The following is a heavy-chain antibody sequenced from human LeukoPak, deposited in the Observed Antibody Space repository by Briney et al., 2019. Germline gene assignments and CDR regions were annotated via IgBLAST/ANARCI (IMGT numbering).Heavy chain of an antibody. D-gene: IGHD2-2*02. CDR3: ARDGPDIVVVPAAILPLDY. CDR2: IYHSGST. V-gene: IGHV4-38-2*02. J-gene: IGHJ4*02. CDR1: GYSISSGYY. Sequence: PSETLSLXCTVSGYSISSGYYWGWIRQPPGKGLEWIGSIYHSGSTYYNLSLKSRVTISVDTSKNQFSLKLSSVTAADTAVYYCARDGPDIVVVPAAILPLDYWGQGTLVTVSS.